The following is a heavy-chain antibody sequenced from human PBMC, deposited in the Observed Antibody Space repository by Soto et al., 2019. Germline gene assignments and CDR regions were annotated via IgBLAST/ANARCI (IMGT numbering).Heavy chain of an antibody. Sequence: EVQLVESGGGLVKPGGSLRLSCAASGFTFSSYSMNWVRQAPGKGLEWVSSISRSSSYIYYADSVKGRFTISRDNAKNSLYLQMNSLRAEDTAVYYCARDLHDYVSFRLDPWGQGTLVTVSS. CDR2: ISRSSSYI. D-gene: IGHD3-16*01. CDR1: GFTFSSYS. V-gene: IGHV3-21*01. J-gene: IGHJ5*02. CDR3: ARDLHDYVSFRLDP.